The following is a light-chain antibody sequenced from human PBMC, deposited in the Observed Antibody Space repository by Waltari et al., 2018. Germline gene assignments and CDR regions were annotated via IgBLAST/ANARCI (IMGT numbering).Light chain of an antibody. J-gene: IGKJ4*01. Sequence: EIVLTQSPATLSVSPGERATLSCRASQSMSNNLAWYQQKPGQAPRLFIYDASTRAADTPARCSGSGSGTELTLTISSLQSEDSAVYYCQQYNKWPITIGGGTKVEIK. CDR1: QSMSNN. CDR2: DAS. CDR3: QQYNKWPIT. V-gene: IGKV3-15*01.